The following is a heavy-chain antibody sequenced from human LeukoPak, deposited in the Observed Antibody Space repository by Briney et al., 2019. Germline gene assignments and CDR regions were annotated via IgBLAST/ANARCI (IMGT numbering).Heavy chain of an antibody. V-gene: IGHV1-69*05. Sequence: SVKVSCKASGGTFSSYAISWVRQAPGQGLEWMGRIIPIFGTANYAQKLQGRVTMTTDTSTSTAYMELRSLRSDDTAVYYCARVPRYDFWSGYYTRDAFDIWGQGTMVTVSS. D-gene: IGHD3-3*01. CDR2: IIPIFGTA. CDR3: ARVPRYDFWSGYYTRDAFDI. J-gene: IGHJ3*02. CDR1: GGTFSSYA.